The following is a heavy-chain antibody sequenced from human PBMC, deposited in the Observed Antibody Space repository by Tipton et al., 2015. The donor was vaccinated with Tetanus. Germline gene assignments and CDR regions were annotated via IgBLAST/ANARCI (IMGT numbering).Heavy chain of an antibody. Sequence: GLVKPSETLSLTCSVSGGSIDSSNYYWAWVRQPPGKGLEWVANIKEDGSETYYVDSVKGRFTISRDNAKNLLFLQMNSPRVEDSGVYYCARDVYAFWSGYYNSWGQGTLVTVSS. V-gene: IGHV3-7*01. J-gene: IGHJ4*02. D-gene: IGHD3-3*01. CDR2: IKEDGSET. CDR3: ARDVYAFWSGYYNS. CDR1: GGSIDSSNYY.